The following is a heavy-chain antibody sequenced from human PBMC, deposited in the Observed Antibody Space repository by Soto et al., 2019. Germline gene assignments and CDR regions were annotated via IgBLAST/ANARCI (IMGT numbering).Heavy chain of an antibody. CDR2: ISSSSSYI. CDR1: GFTFSSYS. Sequence: EVQLVESGGGLVKPGGSLRLSCAASGFTFSSYSMNWVRQAPGKGLEWVSSISSSSSYIYYADSVKGRFTISRDNAKNSLYLQMNSLRAEDTAVYYCARETSESNPLYYYYGMDVWGQGTTVTVSS. J-gene: IGHJ6*02. V-gene: IGHV3-21*01. CDR3: ARETSESNPLYYYYGMDV.